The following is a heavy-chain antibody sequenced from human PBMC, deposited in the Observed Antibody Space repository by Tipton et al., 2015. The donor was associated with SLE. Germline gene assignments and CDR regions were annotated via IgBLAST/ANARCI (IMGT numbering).Heavy chain of an antibody. D-gene: IGHD3-3*01. CDR1: GGSISSYY. J-gene: IGHJ4*02. V-gene: IGHV4-59*01. CDR2: IYYSGST. Sequence: TLSLTCTVSGGSISSYYWSWIRQPPGKGLEWIGNIYYSGSTNYNPSLKSRVTISVDTSKNQFSLRLSSVTAADTAVYYCARDRVGVVPLFDCWGQGTLVTVSS. CDR3: ARDRVGVVPLFDC.